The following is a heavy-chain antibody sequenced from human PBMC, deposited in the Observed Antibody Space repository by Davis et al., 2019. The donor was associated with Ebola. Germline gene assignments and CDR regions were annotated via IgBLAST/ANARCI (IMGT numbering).Heavy chain of an antibody. J-gene: IGHJ6*04. CDR2: ISYDGSNK. Sequence: GGSLRLSCAASGFTFSSYGMHWVRQAPGKGLAWVAVISYDGSNKYYADSVKGRFTISRDNSKKTLYLQMNSLRAEDTAVYYCAKSGLSFGVVKYHYGMDVWGKGTTVTVSS. CDR3: AKSGLSFGVVKYHYGMDV. CDR1: GFTFSSYG. D-gene: IGHD3-3*01. V-gene: IGHV3-30*18.